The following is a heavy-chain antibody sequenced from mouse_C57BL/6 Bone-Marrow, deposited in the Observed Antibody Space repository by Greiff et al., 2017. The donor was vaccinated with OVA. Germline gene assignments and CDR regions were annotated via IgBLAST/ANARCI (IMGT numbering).Heavy chain of an antibody. D-gene: IGHD2-3*01. CDR2: IYPGSGST. J-gene: IGHJ1*03. CDR3: ARRGYDGYPHWYFDV. V-gene: IGHV1-55*01. CDR1: GYTFTSYW. Sequence: VQLQQPGAELVKPGASVKMSCKASGYTFTSYWITWVKQRPGQGLEWIGDIYPGSGSTNYNEKFKSKATLTVDTSSSTAYMQLSSLTSEDSAVYYCARRGYDGYPHWYFDVWGTGTTVTVSS.